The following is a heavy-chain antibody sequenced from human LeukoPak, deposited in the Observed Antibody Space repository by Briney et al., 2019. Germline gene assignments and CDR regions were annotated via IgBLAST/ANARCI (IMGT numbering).Heavy chain of an antibody. CDR2: IYHSGST. D-gene: IGHD3-22*01. Sequence: SETLSLTCTVSGGSISSRSYYWGWIRQPPGKGLEWIGIIYHSGSTYYNPSLKSRVTISVDKSKNQFSLKLSSVTAADTAVYYCARMREFRYYDSSGGWFDPWGQGTLVTVSS. V-gene: IGHV4-39*07. J-gene: IGHJ5*02. CDR3: ARMREFRYYDSSGGWFDP. CDR1: GGSISSRSYY.